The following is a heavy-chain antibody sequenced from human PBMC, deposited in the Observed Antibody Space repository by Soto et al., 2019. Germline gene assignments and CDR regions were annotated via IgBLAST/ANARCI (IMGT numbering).Heavy chain of an antibody. J-gene: IGHJ5*02. Sequence: GGSLRLSCAASGFTFSSYAMSWVRQAPGKGLEWVSAISGSGGSTYYADSVKGRFTISRDNSKNTLYLQMNSLRAEDTAVYYCAKDKNPGNGLRGSYSTNWFDPWGQGTLVTVSS. CDR3: AKDKNPGNGLRGSYSTNWFDP. V-gene: IGHV3-23*01. CDR1: GFTFSSYA. D-gene: IGHD1-26*01. CDR2: ISGSGGST.